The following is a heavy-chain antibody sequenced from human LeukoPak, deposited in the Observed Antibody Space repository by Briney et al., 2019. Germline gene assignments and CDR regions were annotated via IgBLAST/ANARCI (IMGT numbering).Heavy chain of an antibody. J-gene: IGHJ4*02. CDR3: AGRNYGDYADRY. D-gene: IGHD4-17*01. CDR1: GGSISSYY. CDR2: IYTSGST. Sequence: SETLSLTCTVPGGSISSYYWSWIRQPPGKGLEWIGYIYTSGSTNYNPSLKSRVTISVDTSKNQFSLKLSSVTAADTAVYYCAGRNYGDYADRYWGQGTLVTVSS. V-gene: IGHV4-4*09.